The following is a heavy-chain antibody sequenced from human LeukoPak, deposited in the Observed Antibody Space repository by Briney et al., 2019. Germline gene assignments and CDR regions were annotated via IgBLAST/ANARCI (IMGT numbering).Heavy chain of an antibody. D-gene: IGHD3-3*01. CDR2: ISCDGSNK. CDR1: GFIFSSYG. CDR3: ARDPAKFWSGHDY. Sequence: GGSLRLSCTASGFIFSSYGMHWVRQAPGKGLEWVAVISCDGSNKYYADSVKGRFTISRDNSKNTLYVQMNGLRAEDTAVYYCARDPAKFWSGHDYWGQGTLVTVSS. J-gene: IGHJ4*02. V-gene: IGHV3-30*03.